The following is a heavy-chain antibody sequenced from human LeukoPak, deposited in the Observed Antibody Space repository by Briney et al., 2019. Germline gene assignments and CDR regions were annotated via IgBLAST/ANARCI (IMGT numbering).Heavy chain of an antibody. CDR2: VIPIFGTT. D-gene: IGHD3-10*01. J-gene: IGHJ6*04. CDR1: GGTFSTDA. V-gene: IGHV1-69*13. Sequence: ASVKVSCKASGGTFSTDAISWVRQAPGQGLEWMGGVIPIFGTTNYAQKFQGRVTITADESTRTAYMELTSLTSEDTAVYYCARPLPYDSGISYAGPKYYYGMDVWGKGTTVTVSS. CDR3: ARPLPYDSGISYAGPKYYYGMDV.